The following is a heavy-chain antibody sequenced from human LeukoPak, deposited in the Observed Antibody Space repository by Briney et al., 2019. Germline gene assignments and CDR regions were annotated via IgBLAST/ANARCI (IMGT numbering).Heavy chain of an antibody. D-gene: IGHD6-13*01. J-gene: IGHJ6*02. CDR2: IYTSGST. V-gene: IGHV4-4*07. Sequence: SETLSLTCTVSGGSISSYYWSWIRQPAGKGLEWIGRIYTSGSTNYNPSLKSRVTISVDTSKNQFSLKLSSVTAADTAVYYCARDVAAGTPGYYYYYYGMDVWGQGTTVTVSS. CDR1: GGSISSYY. CDR3: ARDVAAGTPGYYYYYYGMDV.